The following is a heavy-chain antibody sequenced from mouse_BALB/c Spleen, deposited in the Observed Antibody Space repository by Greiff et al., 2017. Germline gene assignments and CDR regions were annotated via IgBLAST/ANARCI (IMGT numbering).Heavy chain of an antibody. CDR1: GYTFTDYN. Sequence: EVQLQQSGPELVKPGASVKISCKASGYTFTDYNMHWVKQSHGKSLEWIGYIYPYNGGTGYNQKFKSKATLTVDNSSSTAYMELRSLTSEDSAVYYCARACGGFDYWGQGTTLTVSS. V-gene: IGHV1S29*02. CDR3: ARACGGFDY. J-gene: IGHJ2*01. CDR2: IYPYNGGT.